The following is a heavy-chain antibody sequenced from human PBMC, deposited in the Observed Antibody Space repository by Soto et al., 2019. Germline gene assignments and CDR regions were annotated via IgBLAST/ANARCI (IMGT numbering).Heavy chain of an antibody. CDR2: ISGSGGST. D-gene: IGHD3-3*01. CDR3: AKERITYPRSNYDLGPVKPIKYFQH. CDR1: GFTFSSYA. J-gene: IGHJ1*01. V-gene: IGHV3-23*01. Sequence: GGSLRLSCAASGFTFSSYAMSWVRQALGKGLEWVSAISGSGGSTYYADSVKGRFTISRDNSKNTLYLQMNSLRAEDTAVYYCAKERITYPRSNYDLGPVKPIKYFQHWGQGTLVTVSS.